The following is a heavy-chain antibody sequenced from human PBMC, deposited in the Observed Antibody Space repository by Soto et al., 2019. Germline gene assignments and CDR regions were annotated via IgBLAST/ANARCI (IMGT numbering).Heavy chain of an antibody. V-gene: IGHV4-4*02. CDR1: GGSFSTSNW. D-gene: IGHD2-15*01. J-gene: IGHJ5*02. CDR3: ARQDRVVAEGRWFDP. Sequence: PSETLSLTCVVSGGSFSTSNWWSLVRLPPGEGLEWIAEIHHGGSTNYSPSLKSRVVISVDKSKNQFSLNLSSVTAADTAVYYCARQDRVVAEGRWFDPWGQGTLVTVSS. CDR2: IHHGGST.